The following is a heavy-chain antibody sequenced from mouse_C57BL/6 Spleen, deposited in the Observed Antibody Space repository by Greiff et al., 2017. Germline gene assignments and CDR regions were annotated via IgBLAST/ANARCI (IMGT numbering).Heavy chain of an antibody. CDR1: GYAFSSSW. V-gene: IGHV1-82*01. Sequence: VQLQQSGPELVKPGASVKISCKASGYAFSSSWMNWVQQRPGKGLEWIGRIYPGDGDTNYNGKFKGKATLTAAKSSSTAYMQLSSLTSEDSAVCFCARSMVTTDYAMDYWGQGTSVTVSS. J-gene: IGHJ4*01. CDR2: IYPGDGDT. CDR3: ARSMVTTDYAMDY. D-gene: IGHD2-2*01.